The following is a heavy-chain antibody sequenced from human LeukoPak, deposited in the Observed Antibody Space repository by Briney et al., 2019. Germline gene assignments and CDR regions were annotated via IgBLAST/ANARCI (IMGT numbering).Heavy chain of an antibody. J-gene: IGHJ4*02. V-gene: IGHV4-38-2*02. CDR1: GYSISSGYY. Sequence: SETLSLTCTVSGYSISSGYYWGWIRQPPGKGLEWIGSIYHSGSTYYNPSLKSRVTISVDTSKNQFSLKLSSVTAADTAVYYCAKRYCSSTTCYDDRGAFDYWGQGTLVTVS. CDR3: AKRYCSSTTCYDDRGAFDY. CDR2: IYHSGST. D-gene: IGHD2-2*01.